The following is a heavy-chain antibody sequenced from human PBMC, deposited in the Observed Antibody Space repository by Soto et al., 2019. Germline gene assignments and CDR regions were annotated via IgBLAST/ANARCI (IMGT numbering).Heavy chain of an antibody. CDR1: GGTFSSYT. D-gene: IGHD3-9*01. Sequence: ASVKVSCKASGGTFSSYTISWVRQAPGQGLEWMGRIIPILGIANYAQKFQGRVTITADKSTSTAYMELSSLRSEDTAVYYCARELRYFDWSPPFDAFDIWGQGTMVTVSS. V-gene: IGHV1-69*04. CDR3: ARELRYFDWSPPFDAFDI. CDR2: IIPILGIA. J-gene: IGHJ3*02.